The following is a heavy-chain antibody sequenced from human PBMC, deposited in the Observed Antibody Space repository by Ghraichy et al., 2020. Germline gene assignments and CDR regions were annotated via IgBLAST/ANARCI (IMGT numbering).Heavy chain of an antibody. CDR3: ARGKGGSYYLNLRFDY. Sequence: SETLSLTCAVSGGSISSSNWWSWVRQPPGKGLEWIGEIYHSGSTNYNPSLKSRVTISVDKSKNQFSLKLSSVTAADTAVYYCARGKGGSYYLNLRFDYWGQGTLVTVSS. J-gene: IGHJ4*02. D-gene: IGHD1-26*01. V-gene: IGHV4-4*02. CDR1: GGSISSSNW. CDR2: IYHSGST.